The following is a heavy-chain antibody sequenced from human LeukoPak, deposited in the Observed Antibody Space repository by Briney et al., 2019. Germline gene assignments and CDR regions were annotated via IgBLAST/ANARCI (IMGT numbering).Heavy chain of an antibody. CDR1: GFTFSDYY. Sequence: PGGSLRLSCAASGFTFSDYYMSWIRQAPGKGLEWVSYIISSSSYTNYADSVKGRFTISRDNAKNSLYLQMNSLRAEDTAVYYCASSIAAAGRFDYWGQGTLVTVSS. CDR2: IISSSSYT. CDR3: ASSIAAAGRFDY. J-gene: IGHJ4*02. D-gene: IGHD6-13*01. V-gene: IGHV3-11*06.